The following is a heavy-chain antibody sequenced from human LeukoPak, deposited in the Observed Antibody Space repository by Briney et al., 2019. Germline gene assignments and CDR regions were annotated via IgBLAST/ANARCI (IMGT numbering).Heavy chain of an antibody. J-gene: IGHJ4*02. CDR1: GYTFTSYG. CDR3: ARTKYYDSTGHPTTD. CDR2: ISAYNGNT. D-gene: IGHD3-22*01. Sequence: ASVKVSCKASGYTFTSYGISWVRQAPGQGLEWMGWISAYNGNTNYAQKLQGRVTMTTDTSTRTAYMELRSLRSDDTAVYYCARTKYYDSTGHPTTDWGQGTLVTVSS. V-gene: IGHV1-18*01.